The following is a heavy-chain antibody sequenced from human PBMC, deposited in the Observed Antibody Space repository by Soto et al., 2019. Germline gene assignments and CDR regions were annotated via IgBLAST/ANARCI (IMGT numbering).Heavy chain of an antibody. J-gene: IGHJ4*02. D-gene: IGHD3-22*01. CDR3: ARYYYDSSGYWDY. Sequence: KASETLSLTCTVSGGSISSGGYYWSWIRQHPGKGLEWIGYIYYSGSTYYNPSLKSRVTISVDTSKNQFSLKLSSVTAADTAVYYCARYYYDSSGYWDYWGQGSLVTVSS. CDR1: GGSISSGGYY. CDR2: IYYSGST. V-gene: IGHV4-31*03.